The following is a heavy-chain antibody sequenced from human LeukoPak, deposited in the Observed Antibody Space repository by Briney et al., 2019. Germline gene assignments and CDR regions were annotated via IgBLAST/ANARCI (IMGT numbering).Heavy chain of an antibody. V-gene: IGHV3-21*01. J-gene: IGHJ5*02. Sequence: GGSLRLSCAASGFTFSSYSMNWVRQAPGKGLEWVSSISSSSSYIYYADSVKGRFTISRDNAKNSLYLQMNSLRAEDTAVYYCARDSYDFWSGQNWFDPWGQGTLVTVSS. CDR2: ISSSSSYI. D-gene: IGHD3-3*01. CDR3: ARDSYDFWSGQNWFDP. CDR1: GFTFSSYS.